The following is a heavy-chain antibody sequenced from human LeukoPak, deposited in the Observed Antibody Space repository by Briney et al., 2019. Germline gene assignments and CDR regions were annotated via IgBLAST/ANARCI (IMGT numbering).Heavy chain of an antibody. CDR2: ISYDGTNK. CDR1: GFTFNSYG. J-gene: IGHJ6*03. Sequence: GRSLRLSCAASGFTFNSYGMHWVRQVPGKGLEWVAIISYDGTNKYYADSVKGRFTISRDSSKNTLYLQMNSLRPEDTAVYYCTRAHLSSASTDYMTVWGKGTTVTVSS. CDR3: TRAHLSSASTDYMTV. D-gene: IGHD6-6*01. V-gene: IGHV3-30*03.